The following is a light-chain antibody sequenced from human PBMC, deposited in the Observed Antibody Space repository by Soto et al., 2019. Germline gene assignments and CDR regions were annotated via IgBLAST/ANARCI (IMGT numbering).Light chain of an antibody. J-gene: IGKJ1*01. CDR3: QQRSNWPRT. CDR2: GAS. CDR1: QSVSSSY. V-gene: IGKV3D-20*02. Sequence: EIVLPQSPGTLSLSPGERATLSCRASQSVSSSYLAWYQQKPGQAPRLLIYGASSRATGIPDRFSGSGSGTDFTLTISRLEPEDFALYYCQQRSNWPRTFGQGTKVDIK.